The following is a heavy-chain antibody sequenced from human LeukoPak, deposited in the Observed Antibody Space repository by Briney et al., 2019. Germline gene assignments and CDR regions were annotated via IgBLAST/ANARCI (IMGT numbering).Heavy chain of an antibody. CDR2: IYYSGST. CDR3: ARDNYYGSGSYYTNRFDP. D-gene: IGHD3-10*01. Sequence: SETLSLTWTDSGGSISSYYWSWIRQPPGKGLEWIGYIYYSGSTNYNPSLKSRVTISVDTSKNQFSLKLSSVTAADTAVYYCARDNYYGSGSYYTNRFDPWGQGTLVTVSS. V-gene: IGHV4-59*01. J-gene: IGHJ5*02. CDR1: GGSISSYY.